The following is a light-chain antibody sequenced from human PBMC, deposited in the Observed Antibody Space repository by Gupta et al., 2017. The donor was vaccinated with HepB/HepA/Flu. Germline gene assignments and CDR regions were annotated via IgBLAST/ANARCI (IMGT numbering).Light chain of an antibody. J-gene: IGKJ4*01. CDR1: QSVSSN. CDR2: DAS. CDR3: QQRNTWPLT. Sequence: EIVLTQSPATLSLSPGERATLSCWASQSVSSNLAWYQQKPGQAPRLLMYDASNRAAGIPARFSGSASGTDFTLTISLLDPEDFAVYYCQQRNTWPLTFGGGTKVEIK. V-gene: IGKV3-11*01.